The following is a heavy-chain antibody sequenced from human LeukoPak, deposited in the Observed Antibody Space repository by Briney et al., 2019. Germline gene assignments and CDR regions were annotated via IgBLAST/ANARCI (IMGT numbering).Heavy chain of an antibody. CDR1: GGTFSSYA. CDR2: IIPIFGTA. CDR3: ARVRGRESYYLYYFDY. V-gene: IGHV1-69*13. J-gene: IGHJ4*02. Sequence: SVKVSCKASGGTFSSYAISWVRQAPGQGLEWMGGIIPIFGTANYAQKFQGRVTITADESTSTAYMELSSLRSEDTAVYYCARVRGRESYYLYYFDYWGQGTLVTVSS. D-gene: IGHD1-26*01.